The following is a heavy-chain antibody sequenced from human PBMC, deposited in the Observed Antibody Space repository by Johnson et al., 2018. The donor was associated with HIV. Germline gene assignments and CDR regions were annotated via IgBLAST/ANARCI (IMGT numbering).Heavy chain of an antibody. V-gene: IGHV3-30-3*01. D-gene: IGHD6-13*01. CDR1: GFTFSSYA. CDR2: ISYDGSNK. J-gene: IGHJ3*02. CDR3: ARDDLGNPFSSYDAFDI. Sequence: QVQLVESGGGVVQPGRSLRLSCAASGFTFSSYAMHWVRQAPGKGLEWVAVISYDGSNKYYADSVKGRFTISRDNSKNTLYLQMNSLRAEDTDVYYCARDDLGNPFSSYDAFDIWGQGTMVTVSS.